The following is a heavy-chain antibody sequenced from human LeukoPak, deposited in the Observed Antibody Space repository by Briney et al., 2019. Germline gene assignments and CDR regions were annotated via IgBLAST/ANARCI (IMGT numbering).Heavy chain of an antibody. CDR2: IYSGGST. Sequence: PGGSLRLSCEASGFTFSSYYMIWVRQAPGKGLEWVSVIYSGGSTYYADSVKGRFTISRDNSKNTLYLQMNSLRAEDTAVYYCVPHPHYWGQGTLVTVSS. CDR3: VPHPHY. CDR1: GFTFSSYY. V-gene: IGHV3-66*01. J-gene: IGHJ4*02.